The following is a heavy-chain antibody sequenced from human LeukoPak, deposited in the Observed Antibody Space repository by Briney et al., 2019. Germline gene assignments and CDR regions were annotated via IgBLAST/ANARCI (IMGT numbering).Heavy chain of an antibody. CDR2: INHSGST. CDR3: ARRGNSGSYYFDY. J-gene: IGHJ4*02. CDR1: GGSISSGSYY. D-gene: IGHD1-26*01. V-gene: IGHV4-39*07. Sequence: SETLSLTCTVSGGSISSGSYYWSWIRQPPGKGLEWIGEINHSGSTNYNPSLKSRVTISVDTSKNQFSLKLSSVTAADTAVYYCARRGNSGSYYFDYWGQGTLVTVSS.